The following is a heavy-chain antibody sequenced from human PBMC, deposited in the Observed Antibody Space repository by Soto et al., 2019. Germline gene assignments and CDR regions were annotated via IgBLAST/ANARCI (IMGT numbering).Heavy chain of an antibody. CDR3: ARGGAVGSSWYLGWFDP. CDR1: GFTVSSNY. Sequence: EVQLVESGGGLVQPGGSLRLSCAASGFTVSSNYMSWVRQAPGKGLEWVSVIYSGGSTNYADSVKGRFTISRHNSKNTLHRQMNSLRAEDTAVYYCARGGAVGSSWYLGWFDPWGQGTLVTVSS. D-gene: IGHD6-13*01. CDR2: IYSGGST. V-gene: IGHV3-53*04. J-gene: IGHJ5*02.